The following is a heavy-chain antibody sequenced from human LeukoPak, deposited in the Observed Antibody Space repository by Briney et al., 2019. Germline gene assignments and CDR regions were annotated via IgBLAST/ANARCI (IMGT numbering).Heavy chain of an antibody. D-gene: IGHD6-19*01. CDR2: MNPNSGNT. V-gene: IGHV1-18*01. CDR1: GYTFTSYD. Sequence: ASVKVSCKASGYTFTSYDINWVRQATGQGLEWMGWMNPNSGNTNYAQKLQGRVTMTTDTSTSTAYMELRSLRSDDTAVYYCARFASGWLGETFDYWGQGTLVTVSS. CDR3: ARFASGWLGETFDY. J-gene: IGHJ4*02.